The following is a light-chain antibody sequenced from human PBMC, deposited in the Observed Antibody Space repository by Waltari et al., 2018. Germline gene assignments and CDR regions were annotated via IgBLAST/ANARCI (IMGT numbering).Light chain of an antibody. V-gene: IGLV2-14*01. CDR3: CSYTNTHTQV. CDR1: TSDVGAYDF. CDR2: EVA. Sequence: QSALTQPASVSGSPGQSITISCTGTTSDVGAYDFVPWYQQHPGKAPKLMIYEVADRPSGVSDRFSGSKSGNTASLTISGLQAEDEADYYCCSYTNTHTQVFGTGTRVTVL. J-gene: IGLJ1*01.